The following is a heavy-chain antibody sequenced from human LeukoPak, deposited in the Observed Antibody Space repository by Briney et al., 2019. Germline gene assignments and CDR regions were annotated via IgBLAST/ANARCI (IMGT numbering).Heavy chain of an antibody. CDR3: ARDRGAAAGNYDAFDI. J-gene: IGHJ3*02. CDR2: IYYSGST. D-gene: IGHD6-13*01. CDR1: GGSISSYY. Sequence: PSETLTLTCTVSGGSISSYYWSWIRQPPGKGLEWIGYIYYSGSTNYNPSLKSRVTISVDTSKNQFSLKLSSVTAADTAVYYCARDRGAAAGNYDAFDIWGQGTMVTVSS. V-gene: IGHV4-59*01.